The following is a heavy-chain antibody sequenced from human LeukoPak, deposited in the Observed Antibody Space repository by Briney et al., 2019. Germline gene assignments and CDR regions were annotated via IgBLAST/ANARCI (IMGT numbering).Heavy chain of an antibody. V-gene: IGHV4-39*07. CDR3: AREAIKGFDY. J-gene: IGHJ4*02. D-gene: IGHD5-24*01. Sequence: SETLSLTCTVSGGSISSSSYYWGWIRQPPGKGLEWIGEVNRSGTSNYNPSLKSRVTMSVDTSKSQVSLRLKSVTAADTAVYYCAREAIKGFDYWGQGTLVTVSS. CDR2: VNRSGTS. CDR1: GGSISSSSYY.